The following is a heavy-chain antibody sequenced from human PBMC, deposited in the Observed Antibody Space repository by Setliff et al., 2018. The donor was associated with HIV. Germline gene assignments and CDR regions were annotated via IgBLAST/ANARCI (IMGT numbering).Heavy chain of an antibody. J-gene: IGHJ3*02. CDR1: GYSFTSNW. Sequence: GASLKISCQGSGYSFTSNWIGLVRQRPGKGLEWMGIIHTVDSYTRYSPSFQGQVTISADKSISTAYLQWSTPKASDTAIYYCARHRHTAAGTLDAFDIWGQGTVVTVSS. CDR3: ARHRHTAAGTLDAFDI. CDR2: IHTVDSYT. V-gene: IGHV5-51*01. D-gene: IGHD6-13*01.